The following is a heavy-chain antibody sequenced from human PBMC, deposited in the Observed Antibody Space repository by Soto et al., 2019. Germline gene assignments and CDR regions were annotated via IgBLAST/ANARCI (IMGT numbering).Heavy chain of an antibody. J-gene: IGHJ6*02. CDR3: ARVEAPLIHSDHYYYGMDV. CDR2: IWYDGTNT. V-gene: IGHV3-33*01. D-gene: IGHD5-18*01. Sequence: QVQLVESGGGVVRPGRSLRLACEASGFSFSTYGMHWVRQAPGKGLQWVAVIWYDGTNTYYADSVKGRFTISRDNSKDTLYREMNNLRAEDTAVYYCARVEAPLIHSDHYYYGMDVWGQGTTVTVSS. CDR1: GFSFSTYG.